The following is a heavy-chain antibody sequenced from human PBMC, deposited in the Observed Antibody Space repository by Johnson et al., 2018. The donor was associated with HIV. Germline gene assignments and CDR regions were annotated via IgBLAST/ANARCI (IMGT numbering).Heavy chain of an antibody. CDR1: GFTFSSYA. Sequence: QVQLVESGGGVVQPGRSLRLSCAASGFTFSSYAIHWVRQAPGQGLEWVALVSFDGINKYYADSVKGRFTISSDNSKNTLYLQMNSLRAEYTAVYYCARGRERGMFDIWGQGTMVTVSS. CDR2: VSFDGINK. V-gene: IGHV3-30*04. CDR3: ARGRERGMFDI. J-gene: IGHJ3*02. D-gene: IGHD5-24*01.